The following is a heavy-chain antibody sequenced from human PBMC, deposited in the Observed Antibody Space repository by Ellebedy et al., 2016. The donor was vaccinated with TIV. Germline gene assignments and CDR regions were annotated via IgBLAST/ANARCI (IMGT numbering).Heavy chain of an antibody. D-gene: IGHD5-24*01. J-gene: IGHJ4*02. Sequence: MPSETLSLTFTLSAASIRSCAFCWCWIRQHPGQGLEWIASICYSDYTFYNPSPNSRITISIDTSENQFSLKLNSVTAADTAIYYCASGRDAYKTGYWGQGTLVTVSS. V-gene: IGHV4-30-4*01. CDR3: ASGRDAYKTGY. CDR2: ICYSDYT. CDR1: AASIRSCAFC.